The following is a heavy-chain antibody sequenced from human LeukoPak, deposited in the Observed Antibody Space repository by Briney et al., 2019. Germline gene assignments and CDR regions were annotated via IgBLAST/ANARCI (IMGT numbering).Heavy chain of an antibody. CDR1: GGSISSSSYY. CDR2: IHYSGNT. Sequence: SETLSLTCTVSGGSISSSSYYWAWIRQPPGKGLEWIGSIHYSGNTYYNSSLKSRVTISVDTSKNQFSLKLSSVTAADTAIYYCTREYGFMTTVFHAFDIWGQGTMVTVSS. J-gene: IGHJ3*02. CDR3: TREYGFMTTVFHAFDI. D-gene: IGHD4-17*01. V-gene: IGHV4-39*07.